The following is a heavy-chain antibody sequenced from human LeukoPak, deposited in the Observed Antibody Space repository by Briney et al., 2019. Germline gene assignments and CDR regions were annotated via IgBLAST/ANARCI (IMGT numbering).Heavy chain of an antibody. J-gene: IGHJ3*02. V-gene: IGHV3-9*01. CDR2: ISWNTSNI. Sequence: GGSLRLSCAAAGFTFDNYAMHWVRQAPGKGLEWVSRISWNTSNIDYADSVKGRFTISRDNAKNSLYLQMNSLRAEDTALYYCAKGTTFDAFDMWGQGTMVTVSS. CDR1: GFTFDNYA. D-gene: IGHD3-16*01. CDR3: AKGTTFDAFDM.